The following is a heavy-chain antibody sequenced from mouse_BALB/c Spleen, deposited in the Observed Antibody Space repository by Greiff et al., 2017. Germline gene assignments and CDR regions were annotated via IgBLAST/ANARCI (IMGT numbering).Heavy chain of an antibody. CDR2: IRLKSNNYAT. CDR1: GFTFSNYW. V-gene: IGHV6-6*02. Sequence: EVKLVESGGGLVQPGGSMKLSCVASGFTFSNYWMNWVRQSPEKGLEWVAEIRLKSNNYATHYAESVKGRFTISRDDSKSSVYLQMNNLRAEDTGIYYCTREYYGNPHWYFDVWGAGTTVTVSS. J-gene: IGHJ1*01. D-gene: IGHD2-1*01. CDR3: TREYYGNPHWYFDV.